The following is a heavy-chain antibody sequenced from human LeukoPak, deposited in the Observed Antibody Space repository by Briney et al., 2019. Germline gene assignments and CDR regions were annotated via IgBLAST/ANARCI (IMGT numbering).Heavy chain of an antibody. CDR3: TMIVDIVSTGYFDY. D-gene: IGHD5/OR15-5a*01. J-gene: IGHJ4*02. Sequence: PGGSLRLSCAASGFTFSSYGMHWVRQAPGKGLEWVAVISYDGSNKYYADSVKGRFTISRDNSKNTLYLQMNSLRAEDTAVYYCTMIVDIVSTGYFDYWGQGTLVTVSS. CDR1: GFTFSSYG. V-gene: IGHV3-30*03. CDR2: ISYDGSNK.